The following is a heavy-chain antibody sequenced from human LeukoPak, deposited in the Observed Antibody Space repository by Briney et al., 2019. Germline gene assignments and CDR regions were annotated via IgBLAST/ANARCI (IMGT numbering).Heavy chain of an antibody. CDR2: IYTSGST. CDR3: AKAAQLWLIGWFAP. V-gene: IGHV4-61*02. CDR1: GGSISSGSYY. D-gene: IGHD5-18*01. J-gene: IGHJ5*02. Sequence: SETLSLTCTVSGGSISSGSYYWSWIRQPAGKGLEWIGRIYTSGSTNYNPSLKSRVTISVDTSKNQFSLKLSSVTAADTAVYYCAKAAQLWLIGWFAPWGQGTLVTVSS.